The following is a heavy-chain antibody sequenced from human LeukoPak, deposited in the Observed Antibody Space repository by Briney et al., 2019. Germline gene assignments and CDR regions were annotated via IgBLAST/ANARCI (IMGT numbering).Heavy chain of an antibody. J-gene: IGHJ3*02. Sequence: SETLPLTCAVYGGSFSGYYWSWIRQPPGKGLEWIGEINHSGSTNYNPSLKSRVTISVDTSKNQFSLKLSSVTAADTAVYYCVRHCCSSPSKRTFDIWGQGTLVAVSS. CDR3: VRHCCSSPSKRTFDI. CDR2: INHSGST. CDR1: GGSFSGYY. D-gene: IGHD2-15*01. V-gene: IGHV4-34*01.